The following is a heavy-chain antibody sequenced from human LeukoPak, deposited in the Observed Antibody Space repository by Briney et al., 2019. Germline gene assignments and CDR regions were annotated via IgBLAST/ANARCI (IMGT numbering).Heavy chain of an antibody. CDR1: GGTFSSYA. V-gene: IGHV1-69*06. CDR3: ASRVGNYYDSSGYPN. CDR2: IIPIFGTA. Sequence: SVKVSCKASGGTFSSYAISWVRQAPGHGLEWMGGIIPIFGTANYAQKFQGRVTITADKSTSTAYMELSSLRSEDTAVYYCASRVGNYYDSSGYPNWGQGTLVTVSS. D-gene: IGHD3-22*01. J-gene: IGHJ4*02.